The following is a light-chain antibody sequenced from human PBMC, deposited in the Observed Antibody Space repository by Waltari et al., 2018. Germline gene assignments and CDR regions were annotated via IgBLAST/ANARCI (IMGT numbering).Light chain of an antibody. J-gene: IGKJ1*01. CDR1: QNLLYGPNKKNY. V-gene: IGKV4-1*01. CDR3: QQYYITPPT. Sequence: DIVMTQSPDSLAVSLGERAVINCKSSQNLLYGPNKKNYLAWYQQKSGQPPTLIVYWASSRVSGVPDRFSASGSGTDFTLTISSLQAEDVAVYYCQQYYITPPTFGQGTKVEIK. CDR2: WAS.